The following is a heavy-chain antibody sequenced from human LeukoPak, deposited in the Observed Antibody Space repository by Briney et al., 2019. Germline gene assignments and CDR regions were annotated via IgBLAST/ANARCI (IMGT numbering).Heavy chain of an antibody. Sequence: ASVKVSCKSSGYTFTSHDISWVRQAPGQGLEWMGWISAYNGNTNYAQKLQGRVTMTTDTSTSTAYMELRSLRSDDTAVYYCAKMTGRYGMDVWGQGTTVTVSS. V-gene: IGHV1-18*01. CDR1: GYTFTSHD. CDR2: ISAYNGNT. CDR3: AKMTGRYGMDV. J-gene: IGHJ6*02.